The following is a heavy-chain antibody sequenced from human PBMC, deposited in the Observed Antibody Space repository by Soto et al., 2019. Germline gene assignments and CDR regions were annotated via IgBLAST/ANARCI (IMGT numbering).Heavy chain of an antibody. CDR2: IIPMFGTA. CDR3: ARGIQLWLRRINNGYSG. D-gene: IGHD5-18*01. J-gene: IGHJ4*02. V-gene: IGHV1-69*12. CDR1: GGTFSTYA. Sequence: QVQLVQSGAEVKKPESSVKVSCKAPGGTFSTYAISWVRQAPGQGLEWMGGIIPMFGTANYAQRFQDRVTITADESTTTVYMELSSLRSEDTAVYFCARGIQLWLRRINNGYSGWGQGTLVTVSS.